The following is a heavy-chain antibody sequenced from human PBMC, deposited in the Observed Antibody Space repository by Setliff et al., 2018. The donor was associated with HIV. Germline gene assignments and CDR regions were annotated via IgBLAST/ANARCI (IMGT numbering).Heavy chain of an antibody. CDR2: ISTYSDET. V-gene: IGHV1-18*01. CDR1: GYTFTAYG. J-gene: IGHJ4*02. Sequence: GASVKVSCKPSGYTFTAYGLSWVRQAPGQGLEWMGWISTYSDETSYAQRLQGRVTMTTDTSTSTAYMELRRLTFDDTAVYYCARDNWGEDFWGQGTQVTVSS. D-gene: IGHD7-27*01. CDR3: ARDNWGEDF.